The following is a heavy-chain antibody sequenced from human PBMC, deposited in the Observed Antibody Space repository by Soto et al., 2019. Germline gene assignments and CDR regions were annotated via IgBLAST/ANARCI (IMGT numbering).Heavy chain of an antibody. V-gene: IGHV4-39*01. D-gene: IGHD3-10*01. CDR1: GGSISSSSYY. J-gene: IGHJ4*02. Sequence: AETLSLTCTVSGGSISSSSYYFVGIRQPPWNGLEWIGSIYYSGSTYYNPSLKSRVTISVDTSKNQFSLKLSSVTAADTAVYYCARTYYGSGSYYNEQITIDYWGQGTLVTVSS. CDR3: ARTYYGSGSYYNEQITIDY. CDR2: IYYSGST.